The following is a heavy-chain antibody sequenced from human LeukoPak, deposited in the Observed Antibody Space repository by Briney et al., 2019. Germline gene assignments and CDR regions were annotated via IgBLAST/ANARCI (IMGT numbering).Heavy chain of an antibody. D-gene: IGHD2-15*01. CDR2: IIPIFGTA. CDR1: GGTFSSYA. CDR3: ARDYCSGGSCYQTWDYYYYYMDV. V-gene: IGHV1-69*13. J-gene: IGHJ6*03. Sequence: SVKVSCKASGGTFSSYAISWVRQAPGPGLEWMGGIIPIFGTANYAQKFQGRVTITADESKSTAYMELSSLSSEDTAVYYCARDYCSGGSCYQTWDYYYYYMDVWGKGTTVTVSS.